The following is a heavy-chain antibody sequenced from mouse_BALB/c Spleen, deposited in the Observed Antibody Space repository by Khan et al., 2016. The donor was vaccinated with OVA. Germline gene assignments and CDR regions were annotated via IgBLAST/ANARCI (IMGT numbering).Heavy chain of an antibody. Sequence: VQLQQSGAELVKPGASVRLSCKASGYTFTSYYLYWVKQRPGQGLEWIGDINPSNGDTNFNEKFKSKATLTVDKSSSKAYIHLNSLTAEDSAVEYCTRSGYGSFADWGQGTLVTVSA. D-gene: IGHD2-2*01. J-gene: IGHJ3*01. CDR2: INPSNGDT. CDR3: TRSGYGSFAD. CDR1: GYTFTSYY. V-gene: IGHV1-53*01.